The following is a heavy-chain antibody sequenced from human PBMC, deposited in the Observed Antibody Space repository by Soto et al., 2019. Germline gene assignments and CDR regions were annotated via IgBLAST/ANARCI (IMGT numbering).Heavy chain of an antibody. CDR3: ANQSKAPYCADDTCRITYYYYYMDV. CDR2: MKPNSGKT. Sequence: ASVKVSCKASGYSLTTSEIHWVRQAPGQGLQWMGWMKPNSGKTGYAQKFQGRLTMTRNTSISTAYQKISNLRAKDTAVYYCANQSKAPYCADDTCRITYYYYYMDVWGKGTTVTVSS. CDR1: GYSLTTSE. D-gene: IGHD2-21*02. J-gene: IGHJ6*03. V-gene: IGHV1-8*01.